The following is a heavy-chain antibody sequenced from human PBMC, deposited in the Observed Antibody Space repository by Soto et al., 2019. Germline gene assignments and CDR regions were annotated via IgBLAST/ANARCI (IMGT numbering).Heavy chain of an antibody. CDR2: VTPYKADT. CDR1: GYTLTNYG. CDR3: ATDGPSNSGHLYAFDI. Sequence: QAQLVQSGAEVKKSGASVRVSCKASGYTLTNYGVTWVRQAPGQGLEWLGRVTPYKADTNSAQNLQGRVSMDTDTSTNTAYLELRSLRSDDTAVYFCATDGPSNSGHLYAFDIWGQGTMVTVSA. D-gene: IGHD5-12*01. J-gene: IGHJ3*02. V-gene: IGHV1-18*04.